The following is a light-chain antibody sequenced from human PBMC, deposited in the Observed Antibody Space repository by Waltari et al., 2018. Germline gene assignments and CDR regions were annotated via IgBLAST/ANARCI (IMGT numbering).Light chain of an antibody. Sequence: QSALTQIASVAGSPGQSITISCTGTSSHVGDHNYVSWYQQHPGKLPKLLIYDVISRPSGVSTRFSGSKSGNTASLTISGLQAEDEADYYCSAYTRGVVFGGGTQLTVL. CDR3: SAYTRGVV. J-gene: IGLJ2*01. CDR1: SSHVGDHNY. CDR2: DVI. V-gene: IGLV2-14*03.